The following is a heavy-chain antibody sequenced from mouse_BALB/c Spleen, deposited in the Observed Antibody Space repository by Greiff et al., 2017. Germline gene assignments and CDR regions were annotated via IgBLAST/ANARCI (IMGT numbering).Heavy chain of an antibody. CDR2: IWSGGST. CDR3: VRTAYYAMDY. J-gene: IGHJ4*01. Sequence: QVQLKQSGPGLVQPSQSLSITCTVSGFSLTSYGVHWVRQSPGKGLEWLGVIWSGGSTDYNAAFISRLSISKDNSKSQVFFKMNSLQADDTAIYYCVRTAYYAMDYWGQGTSVTVSS. V-gene: IGHV2-2-2*01. CDR1: GFSLTSYG.